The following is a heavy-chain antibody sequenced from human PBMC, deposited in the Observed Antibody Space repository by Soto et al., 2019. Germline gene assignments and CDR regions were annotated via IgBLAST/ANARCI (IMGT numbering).Heavy chain of an antibody. CDR1: GVSIDDYY. V-gene: IGHV4-4*07. CDR3: ASGPLVSRYYGLNV. CDR2: IFTNGNT. Sequence: PXETLSLTCYVSGVSIDDYYWSWIRQTAGRGLEWIGRIFTNGNTNYNPSLRGRLTMSVDTSTNQVSLRLTSVTAADTAVYYCASGPLVSRYYGLNVWGQGTTVTVSS. J-gene: IGHJ6*02.